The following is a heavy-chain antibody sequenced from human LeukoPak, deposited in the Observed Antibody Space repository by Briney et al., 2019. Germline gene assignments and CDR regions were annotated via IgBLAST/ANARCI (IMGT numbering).Heavy chain of an antibody. D-gene: IGHD6-25*01. V-gene: IGHV4-59*08. J-gene: IGHJ4*02. CDR1: GGPISNYY. CDR2: VYNSGIT. CDR3: ARSRGLAGAATVIDY. Sequence: SETLSLTCTVSGGPISNYYWTWIRQSPGQGLVWIGYVYNSGITDYNPSLKSRLTISVDTSKNQFSLKLSSMTAADTAVYYCARSRGLAGAATVIDYWGQGTLVTVSS.